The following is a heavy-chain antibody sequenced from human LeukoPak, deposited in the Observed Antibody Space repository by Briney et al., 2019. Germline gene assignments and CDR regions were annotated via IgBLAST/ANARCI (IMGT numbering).Heavy chain of an antibody. J-gene: IGHJ4*02. D-gene: IGHD2-2*02. Sequence: GGSLRLSCAASGFTFSSYTMQWVRQAPGKGLEWVSSISSSSSYIYYADSVKGRFTISRDNAKKSVYLQMNSLRAEDTAVYYCARGPYTDYWGQGTLVTVSS. CDR2: ISSSSSYI. CDR1: GFTFSSYT. V-gene: IGHV3-21*01. CDR3: ARGPYTDY.